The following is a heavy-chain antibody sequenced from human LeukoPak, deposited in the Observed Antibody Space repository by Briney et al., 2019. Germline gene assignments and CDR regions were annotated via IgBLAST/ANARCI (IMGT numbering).Heavy chain of an antibody. J-gene: IGHJ4*02. CDR2: ITPDGSGD. V-gene: IGHV3-7*01. CDR1: GFTFSNHW. Sequence: GGSLRLSCAAPGFTFSNHWMSWVRQAPGKGLEWVASITPDGSGDYYMDSVKGRFTISRDNAENSLYLQMNSLGAKDTAVYYCARLMGTVTTYDYWGQGTLVTVSS. CDR3: ARLMGTVTTYDY. D-gene: IGHD1-7*01.